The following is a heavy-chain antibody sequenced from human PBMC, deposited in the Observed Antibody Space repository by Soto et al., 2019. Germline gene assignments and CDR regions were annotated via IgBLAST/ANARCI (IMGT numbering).Heavy chain of an antibody. CDR1: GGSISSYY. CDR2: IYYSGST. V-gene: IGHV4-59*01. J-gene: IGHJ4*02. CDR3: ARARGYSYGYFDY. D-gene: IGHD5-18*01. Sequence: SETLSLTCTVSGGSISSYYWSWIRQPPGKGLEWIGYIYYSGSTNYNPSLKSRVTISVDTSKNQFSLKLSSVTAADTAVYYCARARGYSYGYFDYWGQGTLVTVSS.